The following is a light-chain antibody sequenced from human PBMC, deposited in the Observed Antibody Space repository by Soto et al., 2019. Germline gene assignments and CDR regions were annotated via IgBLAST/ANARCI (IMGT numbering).Light chain of an antibody. V-gene: IGKV1-39*01. CDR2: AAS. J-gene: IGKJ2*01. CDR3: QQRCNALLHT. CDR1: QTITTE. Sequence: DIQMTQSPSSLSASVGDRVTISCRANQTITTELSWFQQIPGKAPKLLIYAASTLRSGVPSRFSGSGSGTAFTLTISSLLPEDFATYYCQQRCNALLHTFGQGTKLEIK.